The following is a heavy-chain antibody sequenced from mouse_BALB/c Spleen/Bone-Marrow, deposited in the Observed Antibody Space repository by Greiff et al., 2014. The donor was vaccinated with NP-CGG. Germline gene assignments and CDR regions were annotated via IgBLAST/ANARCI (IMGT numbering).Heavy chain of an antibody. D-gene: IGHD1-1*01. V-gene: IGHV7-1*02. J-gene: IGHJ4*01. CDR2: SRNKANDYTT. CDR3: ARDYYYGAMDY. Sequence: DVHLVESGGGLVQPGGSLRLSCATSGFTFSDFYMEWVRQPPGKRLEWIAASRNKANDYTTEYSASVKGRFIVSRDTPQSILYLQMNALRAEDTAIYYCARDYYYGAMDYWGQGTSVTVSS. CDR1: GFTFSDFY.